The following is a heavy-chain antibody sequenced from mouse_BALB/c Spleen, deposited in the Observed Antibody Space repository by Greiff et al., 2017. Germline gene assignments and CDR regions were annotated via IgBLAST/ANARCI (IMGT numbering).Heavy chain of an antibody. CDR1: GYAFSSYW. CDR2: IYPGDGDT. Sequence: VKLQQSGAELVRPGSSVKISCKASGYAFSSYWMNWVKQRPGQGLEWIGQIYPGDGDTNYNGKFKGKATLTADKSSSTAYMQLSSLTSEDSAVYFCARKVYGSSYWYFDVWGAGTTVTVSS. D-gene: IGHD1-1*01. J-gene: IGHJ1*01. V-gene: IGHV1-80*01. CDR3: ARKVYGSSYWYFDV.